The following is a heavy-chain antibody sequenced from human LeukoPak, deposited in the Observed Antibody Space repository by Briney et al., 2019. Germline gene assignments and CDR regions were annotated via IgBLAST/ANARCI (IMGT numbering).Heavy chain of an antibody. J-gene: IGHJ6*02. CDR2: IKQDGSEK. V-gene: IGHV3-7*01. Sequence: PGGSLRLCCAASGFTFSSYWMSWVRQAPGKGLEWVANIKQDGSEKYYVDSVKGRFTISRDNAKNSLYLQMNSLRAEDSAVYYCAREQQLVRYYYYYYGMDVWGQGTTVTVSS. D-gene: IGHD6-13*01. CDR1: GFTFSSYW. CDR3: AREQQLVRYYYYYYGMDV.